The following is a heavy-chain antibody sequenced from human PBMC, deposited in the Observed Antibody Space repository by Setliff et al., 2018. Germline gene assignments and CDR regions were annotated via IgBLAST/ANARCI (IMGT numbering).Heavy chain of an antibody. CDR3: ARDRVVVLAGRRGFYFDY. CDR2: LYTSGDT. V-gene: IGHV4-4*07. J-gene: IGHJ4*02. Sequence: SETLSLTCTVSGDSISNYYWTWIRQPPGKGLEWIGRLYTSGDTNYNPSLKSRVSMSLDTSKNQFSLKRSSVTAADTAVYYCARDRVVVLAGRRGFYFDYWGQGTLVTVSS. D-gene: IGHD2-15*01. CDR1: GDSISNYY.